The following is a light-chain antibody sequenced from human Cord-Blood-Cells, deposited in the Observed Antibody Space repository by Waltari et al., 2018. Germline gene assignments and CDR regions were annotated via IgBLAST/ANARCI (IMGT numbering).Light chain of an antibody. CDR1: SSDVGGYNY. CDR3: SSYTSSSSNWV. J-gene: IGLJ3*02. V-gene: IGLV2-14*01. CDR2: DVS. Sequence: QSALTQPASVSGSPGQSITISCTGTSSDVGGYNYVSWYQQHPGKDPKLMIYDVSNRPSGVANRFSGSKSGNTASLTISGLQAEDEAYYYCSSYTSSSSNWVFGGGTKLTVL.